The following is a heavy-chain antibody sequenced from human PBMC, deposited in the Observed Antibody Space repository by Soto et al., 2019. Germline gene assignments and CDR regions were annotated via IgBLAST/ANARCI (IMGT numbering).Heavy chain of an antibody. J-gene: IGHJ4*02. CDR2: IIPILGIA. Sequence: ASVKVSCKASGGTFSSYTISLVRQAPGQGLEWMGRIIPILGIANYAQKFQGRVTITAGKSTSTAYMELSSLRSEDTAVYYCARDRGYDILLDYWGQGTLVTVSS. CDR3: ARDRGYDILLDY. D-gene: IGHD3-9*01. V-gene: IGHV1-69*04. CDR1: GGTFSSYT.